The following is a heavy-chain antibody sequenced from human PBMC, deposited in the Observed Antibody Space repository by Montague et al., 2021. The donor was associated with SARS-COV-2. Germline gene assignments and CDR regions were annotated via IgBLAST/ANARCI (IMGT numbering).Heavy chain of an antibody. CDR3: ARHYSATLPAVY. V-gene: IGHV4-59*08. D-gene: IGHD2-15*01. Sequence: SETLSLTCTVSGGSISSFYRSWFRQPPGKGLEWIGYISDSGSTNYNPSLTSRVTMSVDMSKNQFSLKVNSVTAADTAVYYCARHYSATLPAVYWGQGTLVTVSS. CDR2: ISDSGST. CDR1: GGSISSFY. J-gene: IGHJ4*02.